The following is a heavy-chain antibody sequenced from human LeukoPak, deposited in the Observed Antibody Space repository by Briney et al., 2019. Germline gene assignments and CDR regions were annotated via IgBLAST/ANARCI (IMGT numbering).Heavy chain of an antibody. V-gene: IGHV3-21*01. CDR2: ISSSSYI. CDR3: AIYYDSSGHYSPFDY. Sequence: PGGSLRLSCAASGFTFSSYSMNWVRQAPGKGLEWVSSISSSSYIYYADSVKGRFTISRDNAKNSLYLQMNSLRAEDTAVYYCAIYYDSSGHYSPFDYWGQGTLVTVSS. CDR1: GFTFSSYS. D-gene: IGHD3-22*01. J-gene: IGHJ4*02.